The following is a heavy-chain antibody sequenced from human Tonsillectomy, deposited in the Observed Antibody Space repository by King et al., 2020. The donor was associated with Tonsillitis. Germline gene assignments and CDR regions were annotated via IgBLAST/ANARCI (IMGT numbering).Heavy chain of an antibody. J-gene: IGHJ4*02. CDR1: GYSFRTYW. D-gene: IGHD5-18*01. V-gene: IGHV5-10-1*03. Sequence: QLVQSGTEVKKPGESLRISCKGSGYSFRTYWISWVRQTPGKGLEWMGKIDPSDSYSNYSPSFQGHVTISADKSIGTAYLQWSGLKASDTAIYYCARGSLYSYGSYFDYWGPGTLVTVSA. CDR2: IDPSDSYS. CDR3: ARGSLYSYGSYFDY.